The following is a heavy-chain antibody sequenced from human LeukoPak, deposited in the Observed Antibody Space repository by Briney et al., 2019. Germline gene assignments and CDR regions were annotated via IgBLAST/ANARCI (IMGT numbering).Heavy chain of an antibody. J-gene: IGHJ6*03. V-gene: IGHV1-2*02. Sequence: ASVQVSCKASGYTFTGYYMHWVRQAPGQGLEWMGWINPNSGGTNYAQKFQGRVTMARDTSISTAYMQLSRLRSDDTAVYYCARDWNVNYYYYMDVWGKGTTVTVSS. CDR3: ARDWNVNYYYYMDV. CDR2: INPNSGGT. D-gene: IGHD1-1*01. CDR1: GYTFTGYY.